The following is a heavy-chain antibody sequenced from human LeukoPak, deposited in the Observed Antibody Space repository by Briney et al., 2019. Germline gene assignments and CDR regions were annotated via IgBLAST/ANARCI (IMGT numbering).Heavy chain of an antibody. J-gene: IGHJ4*02. CDR2: ISAYNGNT. CDR3: ARGRDARIKVAVADTPLTNFDY. Sequence: GGSLRLSCAASGFTFSSYAMSWVRQAPGQGLEWMGWISAYNGNTNYAQKLQGRVTMTTDTSTSTAYMELRSLRSDDTAVYYCARGRDARIKVAVADTPLTNFDYWGQGTLVTVSS. D-gene: IGHD6-19*01. CDR1: GFTFSSYA. V-gene: IGHV1-18*01.